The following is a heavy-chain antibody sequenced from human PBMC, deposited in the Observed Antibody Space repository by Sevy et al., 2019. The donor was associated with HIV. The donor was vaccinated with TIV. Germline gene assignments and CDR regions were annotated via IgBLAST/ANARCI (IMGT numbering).Heavy chain of an antibody. D-gene: IGHD3-3*01. Sequence: ASVKVSCKASGYTFTSYGISWVRQAPGQGLEWMVWISAYNCNTNYAQKLQGRVTMTTDTSTSTAYMELRSLRSDDTAVNYCAIENYDLWSGYWEYYFDYWGQGTLVTVSS. CDR2: ISAYNCNT. CDR1: GYTFTSYG. J-gene: IGHJ4*02. CDR3: AIENYDLWSGYWEYYFDY. V-gene: IGHV1-18*04.